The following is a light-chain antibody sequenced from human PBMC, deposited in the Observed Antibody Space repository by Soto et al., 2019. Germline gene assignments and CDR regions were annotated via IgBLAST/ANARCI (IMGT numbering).Light chain of an antibody. CDR3: AAWDDSLNSPL. Sequence: QSVLTQPPSASGTPGQRVTISCSGTSSNVGSNSVSWYHHLPGTAHKLLIYNSDQRPSGVPDRFPGSKSDTSASLAISGLQSEDEADYYCAAWDDSLNSPLFGGGTKLTVL. V-gene: IGLV1-44*01. CDR1: SSNVGSNS. CDR2: NSD. J-gene: IGLJ2*01.